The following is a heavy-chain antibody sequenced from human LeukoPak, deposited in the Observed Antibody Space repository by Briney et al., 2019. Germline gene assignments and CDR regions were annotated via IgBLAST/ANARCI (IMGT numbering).Heavy chain of an antibody. CDR3: GGGTRGGGELLFV. CDR1: GGSISSYY. Sequence: SETLSLTCTVSGGSISSYYWSWIRQPPGKGLEWIGYIYYSGSTNYNPSLKSRVTISVDTSKNQFSLKLSSVTAADTAVYYCGGGTRGGGELLFVWGQGTLVTVSS. J-gene: IGHJ4*02. CDR2: IYYSGST. V-gene: IGHV4-59*01. D-gene: IGHD1-26*01.